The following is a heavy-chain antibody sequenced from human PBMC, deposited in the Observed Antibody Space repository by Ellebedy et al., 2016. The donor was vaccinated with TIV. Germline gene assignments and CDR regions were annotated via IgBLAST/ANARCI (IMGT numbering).Heavy chain of an antibody. V-gene: IGHV3-7*01. Sequence: GGSLRLXXAASGFTFSSYWMSWVRQAPGKGLEWVANIKQDGSEKYYVDSVKGRFTISRDNAKNSLYLQMNSLRAEDTAVYYCAREFAGSSMDVWGQGTTVTVSS. CDR3: AREFAGSSMDV. CDR1: GFTFSSYW. D-gene: IGHD6-6*01. J-gene: IGHJ6*02. CDR2: IKQDGSEK.